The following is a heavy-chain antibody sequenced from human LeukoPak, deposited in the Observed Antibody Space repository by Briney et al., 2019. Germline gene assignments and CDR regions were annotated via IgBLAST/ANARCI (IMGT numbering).Heavy chain of an antibody. V-gene: IGHV3-30*18. CDR1: GFTFSSYG. CDR2: ISYDGSNK. CDR3: AKDSRWLFLLYYFDY. J-gene: IGHJ4*02. Sequence: GGSLRLSCAASGFTFSSYGMHWVRQAPGKGLEWVAVISYDGSNKYYADSVKGRFTISRDNSKNTLYLQMNSLRAEDTAVYYCAKDSRWLFLLYYFDYWGQGTLVTVSS. D-gene: IGHD2-21*01.